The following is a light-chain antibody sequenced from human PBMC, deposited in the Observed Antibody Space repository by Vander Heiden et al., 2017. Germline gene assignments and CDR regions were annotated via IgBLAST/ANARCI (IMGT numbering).Light chain of an antibody. CDR2: AAS. V-gene: IGKV1-39*01. CDR3: QQSDSTPQT. J-gene: IGKJ1*01. CDR1: QSISSY. Sequence: DIQMTQSPSSLSASVGDRVTITCRASQSISSYLNWDQQKPGKAPKLLIYAASSLQSGVPSRFSGSGSGTDFTLTISSLQPEDFATYYCQQSDSTPQTFGQGTKVEIK.